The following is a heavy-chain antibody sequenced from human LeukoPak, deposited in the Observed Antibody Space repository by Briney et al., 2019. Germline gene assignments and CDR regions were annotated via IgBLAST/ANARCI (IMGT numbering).Heavy chain of an antibody. Sequence: ASVKVSCKASGYTFTSYAMNWVRQAPGQGLEWMGWINTNTGNPTYAQGFTGRFVFSLDTSVSTAYLQISSLKAEDTAVYYCARDRVNYFDSSGRLDAFDIWGQGTMVTVSS. CDR2: INTNTGNP. CDR1: GYTFTSYA. V-gene: IGHV7-4-1*02. CDR3: ARDRVNYFDSSGRLDAFDI. D-gene: IGHD3-22*01. J-gene: IGHJ3*02.